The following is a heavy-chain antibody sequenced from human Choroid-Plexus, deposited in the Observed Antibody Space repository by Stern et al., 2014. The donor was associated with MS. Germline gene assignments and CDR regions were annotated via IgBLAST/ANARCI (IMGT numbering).Heavy chain of an antibody. CDR1: GYIFTGYY. V-gene: IGHV1-2*02. CDR3: ARDQRGITIFGVVTDYYYLGMDV. CDR2: IKPNTGGP. D-gene: IGHD3-3*01. Sequence: QMQLEQSGAEVKKPGDSVKVTCKTSGYIFTGYYIHWVRQAHGEGLEWMAWIKPNTGGPKYAQKFQGRVTMSRDTSIITAYVELSSLTSDDTAVYYCARDQRGITIFGVVTDYYYLGMDVWGQGTTVTVSS. J-gene: IGHJ6*02.